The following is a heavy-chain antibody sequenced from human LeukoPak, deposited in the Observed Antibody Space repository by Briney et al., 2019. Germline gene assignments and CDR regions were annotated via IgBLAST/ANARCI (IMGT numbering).Heavy chain of an antibody. D-gene: IGHD6-13*01. CDR3: ARRIAAAAAPYYFDY. Sequence: QPGGSLRLSCAASGFTFSSYWMHWVRQATGKGLLWVTRINSDGSSTSYADSVKGRFTISRDDAKNTLYLQMNSLRAEDTAVYYCARRIAAAAAPYYFDYWGQGTLVTVSS. CDR1: GFTFSSYW. J-gene: IGHJ4*02. CDR2: INSDGSST. V-gene: IGHV3-74*01.